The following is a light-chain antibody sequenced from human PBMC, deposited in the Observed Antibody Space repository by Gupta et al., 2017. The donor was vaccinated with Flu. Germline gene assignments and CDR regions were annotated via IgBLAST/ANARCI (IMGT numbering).Light chain of an antibody. CDR2: GAS. CDR1: QTVTSSY. V-gene: IGKV3-20*01. J-gene: IGKJ4*01. CDR3: HQFRPSFT. Sequence: EIVLTQSPDTLSLSPGERATLSCRASQTVTSSYLAWYQQKPGQAPRLLIYGASSRASDITGSFSGSGSETVFTLISSRQDHEDFAVYYGHQFRPSFTFGRGTKVEIK.